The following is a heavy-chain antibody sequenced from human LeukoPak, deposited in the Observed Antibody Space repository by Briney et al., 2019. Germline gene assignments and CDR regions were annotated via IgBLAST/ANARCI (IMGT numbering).Heavy chain of an antibody. Sequence: GGSLRLSCAASGFTFSSYWMSWVRQAPGKGLEWVANIKQDGSEKYYVDSVKGRFTISRDNAKNSLYLQMNSLRAEDAAVYYCARDSGYDFFRSSWFDYWGQGTLVTVSS. CDR1: GFTFSSYW. CDR2: IKQDGSEK. CDR3: ARDSGYDFFRSSWFDY. V-gene: IGHV3-7*01. J-gene: IGHJ4*02. D-gene: IGHD5-12*01.